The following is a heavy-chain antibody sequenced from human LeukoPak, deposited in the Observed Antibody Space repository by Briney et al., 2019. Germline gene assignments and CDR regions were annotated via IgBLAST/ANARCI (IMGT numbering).Heavy chain of an antibody. J-gene: IGHJ6*02. D-gene: IGHD2-15*01. V-gene: IGHV1-69*04. Sequence: SVKVSCKASGGTFSSYAISWVRQAPGQGLEWMGRIIPILGIANYAQKSQGRVTITADKSTSTAYMELSSLRSEDTAVYYCARARVDYYYYGMDVWGQGTTVTVSS. CDR3: ARARVDYYYYGMDV. CDR2: IIPILGIA. CDR1: GGTFSSYA.